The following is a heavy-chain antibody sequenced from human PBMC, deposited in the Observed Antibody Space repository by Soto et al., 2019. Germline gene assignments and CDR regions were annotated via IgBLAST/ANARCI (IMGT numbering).Heavy chain of an antibody. CDR2: INPNSGGT. Sequence: QVQLVQSGAEVKKPGASVKVSCKASGYTFTGYYMHWVRQAPGQGLGWMGWINPNSGGTNYAQKFQGWVTMTRDTSISTAYMELSRLRSDDTAVYYCARIAVAGYNWFDPWGQGTLVTVSS. V-gene: IGHV1-2*04. CDR1: GYTFTGYY. CDR3: ARIAVAGYNWFDP. J-gene: IGHJ5*02. D-gene: IGHD6-19*01.